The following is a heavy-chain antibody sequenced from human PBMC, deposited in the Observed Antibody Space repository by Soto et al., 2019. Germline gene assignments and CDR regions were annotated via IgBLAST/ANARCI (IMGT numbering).Heavy chain of an antibody. J-gene: IGHJ3*02. V-gene: IGHV4-34*01. D-gene: IGHD1-26*01. Sequence: QVQLQQWGAGLLKPSETLSLTCAVYGGSFSGYYWSWIRHPPGKGLEWIGEINHSGSTNYNPSLKSRVTISVDTSKNQFSLKLSSVTAADTAVYYCATLHNSGSYYYSAFDIWGQGTMVTVSS. CDR3: ATLHNSGSYYYSAFDI. CDR1: GGSFSGYY. CDR2: INHSGST.